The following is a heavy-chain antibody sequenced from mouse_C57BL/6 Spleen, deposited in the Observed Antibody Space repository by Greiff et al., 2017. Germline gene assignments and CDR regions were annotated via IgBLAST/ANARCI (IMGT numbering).Heavy chain of an antibody. CDR1: GYTFTDYY. V-gene: IGHV1-26*01. CDR2: INPNNGGT. J-gene: IGHJ2*01. D-gene: IGHD2-3*01. Sequence: VQLQQSGPELVKPGASVKISCKASGYTFTDYYMNWVKQSHGKSLEWIGDINPNNGGTSYNQKFKGKATLTVDKSSSTAYMELRSLTSEDSAVYYCARWVYDSYLDYWGQGTTLTVSS. CDR3: ARWVYDSYLDY.